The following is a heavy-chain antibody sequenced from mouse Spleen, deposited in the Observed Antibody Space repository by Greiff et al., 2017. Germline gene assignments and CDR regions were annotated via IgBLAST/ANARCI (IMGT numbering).Heavy chain of an antibody. D-gene: IGHD2-4*01. CDR2: INPSSGYT. Sequence: VPLQQSGAELAKPGASVKLSCKASGYTFTSYWMHWVKQRPGQGLEWIGYINPSSGYTKYTQKFKDKATFTADKSSSTAYMQLSSLTYEDSADYYCARGKSTMTTTGDFDVWGAGTTVTVSS. CDR3: ARGKSTMTTTGDFDV. J-gene: IGHJ1*01. CDR1: GYTFTSYW. V-gene: IGHV1-7*01.